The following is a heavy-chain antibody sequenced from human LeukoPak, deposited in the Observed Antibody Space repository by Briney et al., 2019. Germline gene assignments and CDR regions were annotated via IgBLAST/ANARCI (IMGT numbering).Heavy chain of an antibody. CDR1: GFTFSDSA. CDR2: IIGTKANNYAT. V-gene: IGHV3-73*01. Sequence: GGSLRLSCAASGFTFSDSAMHWVRQASGKGLEWVGRIIGTKANNYATAYAASVKGRFTISRDDSKNTAYLQMNGLKTEDTAVYYCAGGSGWYSPDYWGQGTLVTVSS. J-gene: IGHJ4*02. D-gene: IGHD6-19*01. CDR3: AGGSGWYSPDY.